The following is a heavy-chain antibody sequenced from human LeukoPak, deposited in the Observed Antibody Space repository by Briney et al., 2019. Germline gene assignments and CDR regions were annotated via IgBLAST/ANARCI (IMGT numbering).Heavy chain of an antibody. J-gene: IGHJ4*02. CDR2: IYYSGSP. V-gene: IGHV4-59*01. CDR1: GDSINNYY. Sequence: PSETLSLTCTVSGDSINNYYWNWIRQPPGKGLEWIGYIYYSGSPNYNPSLKSRVTMSVDTSKNQFSLKLSSVTAADTAVYYCARGEYSNYVDHWGQGTLVTVSS. CDR3: ARGEYSNYVDH. D-gene: IGHD4-11*01.